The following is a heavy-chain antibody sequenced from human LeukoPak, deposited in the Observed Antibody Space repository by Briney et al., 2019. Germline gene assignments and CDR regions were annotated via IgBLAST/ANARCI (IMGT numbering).Heavy chain of an antibody. V-gene: IGHV3-74*01. CDR2: INSDGSNT. CDR1: GFTFSSYW. J-gene: IGHJ4*02. CDR3: ARGVRLRTVTIYDY. D-gene: IGHD4-17*01. Sequence: GGSLRLSCAASGFTFSSYWMHWVRQAPGKGLVWVSRINSDGSNTSYADSVKGRFTISRDNAKNTLYLQMNSLRAEDTAVYYCARGVRLRTVTIYDYWGQGTLVTVSS.